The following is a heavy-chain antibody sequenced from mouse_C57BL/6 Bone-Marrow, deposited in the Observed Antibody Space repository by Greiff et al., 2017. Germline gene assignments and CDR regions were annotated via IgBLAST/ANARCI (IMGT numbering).Heavy chain of an antibody. CDR2: IFPGSGST. CDR1: GYTFTDYY. Sequence: QVQLQQSGPELVKPGASVKISCKASGYTFTDYYINWVKQRPGQGLEWIGWIFPGSGSTYYNEKFKGKATLTVDKSSSTAYMLLSSLTSEDSAVYFCARRGTQLRLRKNAMDYWGQGTSVTVSS. CDR3: ARRGTQLRLRKNAMDY. J-gene: IGHJ4*01. D-gene: IGHD3-2*02. V-gene: IGHV1-75*01.